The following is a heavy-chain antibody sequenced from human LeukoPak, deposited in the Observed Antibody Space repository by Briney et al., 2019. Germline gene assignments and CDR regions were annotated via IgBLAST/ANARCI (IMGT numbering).Heavy chain of an antibody. CDR3: ARDRLGEGELPVY. J-gene: IGHJ4*02. V-gene: IGHV3-21*01. D-gene: IGHD1-7*01. Sequence: GGSLRLSCSASGFSFGDYAMNWFRQAPGKGLEWVSSISSSSSYIYYADSLKGRFTISRDNAENSLYLQMNSLRAEDTAVYYCARDRLGEGELPVYWGQGTLVTVSS. CDR2: ISSSSSYI. CDR1: GFSFGDYA.